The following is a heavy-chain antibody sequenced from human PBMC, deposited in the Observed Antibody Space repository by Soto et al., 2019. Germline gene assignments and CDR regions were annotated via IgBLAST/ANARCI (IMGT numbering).Heavy chain of an antibody. CDR2: ISYGGNT. CDR1: GGSISTTIYF. V-gene: IGHV4-39*01. Sequence: QLQLQESGPGLVKPSETLSLTCTVSGGSISTTIYFWGWIRQPPGKGLEWLGTISYGGNTYYNPSLQSRVIMSVDASKNQFSLKVRPVTAADTAVYYCARHRKSRGPNGMDVWGQGTTVTVSS. J-gene: IGHJ6*02. CDR3: ARHRKSRGPNGMDV.